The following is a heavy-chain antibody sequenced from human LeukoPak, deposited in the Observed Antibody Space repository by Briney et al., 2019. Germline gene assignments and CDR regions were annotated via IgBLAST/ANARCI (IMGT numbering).Heavy chain of an antibody. CDR3: PRGGGYCGGERYHNWFDH. D-gene: IGHD2-21*01. CDR2: IYHSGST. J-gene: IGHJ5*02. CDR1: GYSISSGYY. Sequence: SETLSLTCTVSGYSISSGYYWGWIRQPPGQGLEWIGSIYHSGSTYYNPSLNSRVTISVDTSKKQFSLKLSAQTATDTAVCYCPRGGGYCGGERYHNWFDHWGQGTLVTVSS. V-gene: IGHV4-38-2*02.